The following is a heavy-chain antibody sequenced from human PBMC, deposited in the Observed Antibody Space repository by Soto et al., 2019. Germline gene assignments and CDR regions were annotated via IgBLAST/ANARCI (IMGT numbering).Heavy chain of an antibody. J-gene: IGHJ1*01. CDR3: ARERDCSSGSCYVDFQH. D-gene: IGHD2-15*01. CDR1: GGTFSSYD. CDR2: IIPIFGTA. Sequence: QVQLVQSGAEVKKPGSSVKVSCKASGGTFSSYDISWVRQAPGQGLEWMGGIIPIFGTANYAQKFQGRVTITAYESTSTAYMELGSLRSEDTAWYYCARERDCSSGSCYVDFQHWGQVTLVTVSS. V-gene: IGHV1-69*01.